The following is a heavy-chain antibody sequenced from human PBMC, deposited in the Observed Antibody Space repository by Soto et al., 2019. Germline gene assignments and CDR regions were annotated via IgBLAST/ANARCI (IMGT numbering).Heavy chain of an antibody. Sequence: PGESLKISCKGSGYTFTTFWIGWVRQLPGKGLEWMGIIYPGDSDTRYSPSFRGQVTISADKSITTVSLQWSSLKASDTAMYYCARXPHVSGDYVGAFDIWGQGTMXTVSS. D-gene: IGHD4-17*01. CDR2: IYPGDSDT. CDR1: GYTFTTFW. CDR3: ARXPHVSGDYVGAFDI. V-gene: IGHV5-51*01. J-gene: IGHJ3*02.